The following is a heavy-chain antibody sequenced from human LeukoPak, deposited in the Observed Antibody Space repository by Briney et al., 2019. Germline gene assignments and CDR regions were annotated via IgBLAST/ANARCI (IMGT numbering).Heavy chain of an antibody. CDR1: GGSISSYY. Sequence: SETLSLTCTVSGGSISSYYWSWTRQPPGKGLEWIGYIYYSGSTNYNPSLKGRVTISVDTSKNQFSLKLSSVTAADTAVYYCARSVGSGSYYRWFDPWGQGTLVTVSS. CDR2: IYYSGST. V-gene: IGHV4-59*08. D-gene: IGHD3-10*01. CDR3: ARSVGSGSYYRWFDP. J-gene: IGHJ5*02.